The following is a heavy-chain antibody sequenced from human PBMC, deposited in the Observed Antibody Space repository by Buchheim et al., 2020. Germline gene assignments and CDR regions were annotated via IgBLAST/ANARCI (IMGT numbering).Heavy chain of an antibody. V-gene: IGHV5-51*01. CDR1: GYSFTSYW. D-gene: IGHD3-22*01. J-gene: IGHJ5*02. Sequence: EVQLVQSGPEVKEPGESLRISCKGSGYSFTSYWIAWVRQMPGKGLEWMGIMYPGDSDIVYSPSFQGQVTISADQSISTAYLQWSSLKASDTAMYYCARHGDSSGYYYGYNWFDPWGQGTL. CDR3: ARHGDSSGYYYGYNWFDP. CDR2: MYPGDSDI.